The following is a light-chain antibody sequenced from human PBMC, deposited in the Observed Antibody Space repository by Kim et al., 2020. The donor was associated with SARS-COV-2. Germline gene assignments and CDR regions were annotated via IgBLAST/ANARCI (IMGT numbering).Light chain of an antibody. J-gene: IGKJ1*01. CDR3: QQYNNWPPVT. Sequence: EIVMTQSPATLSVSPGDGATVSCRASQGVSNNLAWFQQKPGQAPRLLIYAASTRATGIPARFSGSGSGTEFTLTISSLQSEDFAVYYCQQYNNWPPVTFGQGTKVDIK. CDR2: AAS. CDR1: QGVSNN. V-gene: IGKV3-15*01.